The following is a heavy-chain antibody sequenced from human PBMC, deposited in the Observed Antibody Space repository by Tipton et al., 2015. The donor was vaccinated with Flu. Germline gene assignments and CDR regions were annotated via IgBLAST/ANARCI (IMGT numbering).Heavy chain of an antibody. CDR1: GFSFEDYA. J-gene: IGHJ3*01. Sequence: LSLTCAASGFSFEDYAMNWVRQAPGKGLEWVSGITWNSGTIGYADSVKGRFTISRDNAKNSLYLQMNSLRAEDTALYYCAKVLARFNFWSGDNWGLDAFDVWGQGTVVTVSS. CDR3: AKVLARFNFWSGDNWGLDAFDV. CDR2: ITWNSGTI. D-gene: IGHD3-3*01. V-gene: IGHV3-9*01.